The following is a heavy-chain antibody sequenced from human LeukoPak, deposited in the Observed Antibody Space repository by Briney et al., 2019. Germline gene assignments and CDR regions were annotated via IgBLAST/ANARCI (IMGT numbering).Heavy chain of an antibody. CDR2: ISYDGSSK. CDR3: AKMDDYYGSGSSFDY. CDR1: GFTFSSYG. Sequence: GGSLRLSCAASGFTFSSYGMHWVRQAPGKGLEWVAVISYDGSSKYYADSVKGRFTISRDNSKNTLYLQMNSLRAEDTAVYYCAKMDDYYGSGSSFDYWGQGTLVTVSS. D-gene: IGHD3-10*01. J-gene: IGHJ4*02. V-gene: IGHV3-30*18.